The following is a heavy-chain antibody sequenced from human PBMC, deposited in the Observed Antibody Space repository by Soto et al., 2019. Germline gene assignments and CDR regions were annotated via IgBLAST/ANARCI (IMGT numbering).Heavy chain of an antibody. D-gene: IGHD2-2*01. CDR2: ISSSSSYI. J-gene: IGHJ4*02. CDR3: ARGRYCISTSCPTYFDY. V-gene: IGHV3-21*01. Sequence: GGSLRLSCAASGFTFSSYSMNWVRQAPGKGLEWVSSISSSSSYIYYADSVKGRFTISRDNAKNSLYLQMNSLRAEDTAVYYCARGRYCISTSCPTYFDYWGQGTLVTVSS. CDR1: GFTFSSYS.